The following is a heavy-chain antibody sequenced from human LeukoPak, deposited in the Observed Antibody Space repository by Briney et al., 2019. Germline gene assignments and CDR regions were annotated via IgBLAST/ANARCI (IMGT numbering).Heavy chain of an antibody. CDR1: GYTFTSYG. CDR3: ARTLAAAGTAGWFDP. CDR2: IIPIFGTA. J-gene: IGHJ5*02. D-gene: IGHD6-13*01. Sequence: SVKVSCKASGYTFTSYGISWVRQAPGQGLEWMGGIIPIFGTANYAQKFQGRVTITTDESTSTAYMELSSLRSEDTAVYYCARTLAAAGTAGWFDPWGQGTLVTVSS. V-gene: IGHV1-69*05.